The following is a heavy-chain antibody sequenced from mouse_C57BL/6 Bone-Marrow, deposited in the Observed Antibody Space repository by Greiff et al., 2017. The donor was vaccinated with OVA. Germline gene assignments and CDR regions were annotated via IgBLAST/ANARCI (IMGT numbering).Heavy chain of an antibody. D-gene: IGHD2-10*01. V-gene: IGHV5-17*01. CDR3: GGLLLGGY. J-gene: IGHJ2*01. CDR1: GFTFSDYG. Sequence: EVKLMESGGGLVKPGGSLKLSCAASGFTFSDYGMHWVRQAPEKGLEWVAYISSGSSTIYYADTVKGRFTISRDNAKNTLFLQMTSLRSGDTSLYYCGGLLLGGYWGQGTTLPVSS. CDR2: ISSGSSTI.